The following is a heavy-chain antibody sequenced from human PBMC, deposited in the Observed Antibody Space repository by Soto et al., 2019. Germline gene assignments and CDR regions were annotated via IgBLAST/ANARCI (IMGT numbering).Heavy chain of an antibody. CDR1: GYTFTSYG. CDR2: ISAYNGNT. D-gene: IGHD1-1*01. V-gene: IGHV1-18*04. J-gene: IGHJ5*02. CDR3: ERVGNGTTRNNWFDP. Sequence: ASVKVSCKASGYTFTSYGISWVRQAPGQGLEWMGWISAYNGNTNYAQKLQGRVTMTTDTSTSTAYMELRSLRSDDTAVYYCERVGNGTTRNNWFDPWGQGTLVTVSS.